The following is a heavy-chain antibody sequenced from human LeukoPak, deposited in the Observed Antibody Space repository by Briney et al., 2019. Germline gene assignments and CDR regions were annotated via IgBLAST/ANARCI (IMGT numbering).Heavy chain of an antibody. J-gene: IGHJ5*02. CDR1: GYTFTGYY. D-gene: IGHD3-3*01. V-gene: IGHV1-2*02. CDR2: INPNSGGT. CDR3: ARVTIFGVVIENNWFDP. Sequence: ASVKVSCKASGYTFTGYYMHWVRQAPGQGLEWMGWINPNSGGTNYAQKFQGRVTMTRDTSISTAYMELSSLRSEDTAVYYCARVTIFGVVIENNWFDPWGQGTLVTVSS.